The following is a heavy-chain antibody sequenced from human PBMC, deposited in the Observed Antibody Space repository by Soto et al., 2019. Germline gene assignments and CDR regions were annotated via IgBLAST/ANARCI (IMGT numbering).Heavy chain of an antibody. Sequence: QVQLQQWGGGLLKPSETLSLTCAVYGGSFSGYYCSWVRQPPGKGLEWIGQSNHSGTTNYSPSLKCRVTISVDTAKNQFSLNLSSVTAADKAIYVFASSLLFPHVYNYGLDVWGQGTTVTVSS. CDR3: ASSLLFPHVYNYGLDV. CDR1: GGSFSGYY. J-gene: IGHJ6*02. V-gene: IGHV4-34*02. D-gene: IGHD1-26*01. CDR2: SNHSGTT.